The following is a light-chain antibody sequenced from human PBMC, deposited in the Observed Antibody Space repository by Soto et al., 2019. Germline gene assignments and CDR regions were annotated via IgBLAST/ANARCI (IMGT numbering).Light chain of an antibody. CDR2: LNGDGSH. Sequence: QLVLTQSPSASASLGAPVKLTCTLSSGHSSYAIAWHQQQPEKGPRYLMKLNGDGSHNKGDGIPDRFSGSSSGAERYLTISSLQSEDEADYYCQTWDTGIRVFGGGTKVTVL. J-gene: IGLJ2*01. V-gene: IGLV4-69*01. CDR1: SGHSSYA. CDR3: QTWDTGIRV.